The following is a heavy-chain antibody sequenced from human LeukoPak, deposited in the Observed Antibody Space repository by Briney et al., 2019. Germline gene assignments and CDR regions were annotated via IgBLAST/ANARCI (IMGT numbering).Heavy chain of an antibody. Sequence: GGSLRLSCAASGFTFSSYAMSWVRQAPGKGLEWVSAISGRGGSTYYADSVKGRFTISRDNSKNTLYLQMNSLRAEDTAVYYCAKNPYCSSTSCYWEDVWGKGTTVTVSS. CDR1: GFTFSSYA. CDR3: AKNPYCSSTSCYWEDV. V-gene: IGHV3-23*01. D-gene: IGHD2-2*01. CDR2: ISGRGGST. J-gene: IGHJ6*04.